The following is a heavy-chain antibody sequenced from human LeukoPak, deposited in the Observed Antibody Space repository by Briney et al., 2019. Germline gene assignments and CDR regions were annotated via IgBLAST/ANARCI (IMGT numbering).Heavy chain of an antibody. D-gene: IGHD3-22*01. Sequence: GGTLRLSCAASGFTFSSYGMSWVRQAPGKGLEWVSAISGSGGSTYYADSVKGRFTISRDNSKNTLYLQMNSLRAEDTAVYYCAKSRHYYDSSGYYYDDAFDIWGQGTMVTVSS. J-gene: IGHJ3*02. CDR2: ISGSGGST. V-gene: IGHV3-23*01. CDR1: GFTFSSYG. CDR3: AKSRHYYDSSGYYYDDAFDI.